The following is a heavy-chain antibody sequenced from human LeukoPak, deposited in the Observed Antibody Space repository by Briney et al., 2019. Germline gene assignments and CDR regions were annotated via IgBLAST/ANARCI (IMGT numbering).Heavy chain of an antibody. Sequence: GGSLRLSCAASGFTVSSNYMSWVRQAPGKGLEWVSVIYSGGSTYYADSVKGRFTISRDNSKNTLYLQMNSLRAEDTAVYYCAKDTPAKPYSLFDYWGQGTLVTVSS. D-gene: IGHD2-15*01. V-gene: IGHV3-53*01. J-gene: IGHJ4*02. CDR2: IYSGGST. CDR3: AKDTPAKPYSLFDY. CDR1: GFTVSSNY.